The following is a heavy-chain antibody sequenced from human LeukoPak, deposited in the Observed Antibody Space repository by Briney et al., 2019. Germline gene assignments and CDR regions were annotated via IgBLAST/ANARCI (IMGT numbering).Heavy chain of an antibody. CDR2: ISFDGNHK. D-gene: IGHD6-6*01. J-gene: IGHJ3*02. CDR3: ARRRSPGVQLDGFDI. CDR1: GFTFSSYA. Sequence: GGSLRLSCAASGFTFSSYAMHWVRQAPGKGLEWVAIISFDGNHKYFTDSVKGRFTISRDNAKNTLDLQMNSLRPEDTAVYYCARRRSPGVQLDGFDIWGQGTMATVSS. V-gene: IGHV3-30*04.